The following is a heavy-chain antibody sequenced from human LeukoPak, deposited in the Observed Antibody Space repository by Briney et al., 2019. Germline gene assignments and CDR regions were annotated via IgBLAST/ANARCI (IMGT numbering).Heavy chain of an antibody. CDR1: GGSISGYY. CDR3: ARHPPSSAGAYDI. J-gene: IGHJ3*02. Sequence: SETLSLTCTVSGGSISGYYCSWVRQPPGKEMEWIGYVYFSGNTNYNPSVKSGVTLSVDTSKNQFSLKLVSVTAADTAVYYCARHPPSSAGAYDIWGQGTMVTVSS. CDR2: VYFSGNT. D-gene: IGHD3-10*01. V-gene: IGHV4-59*08.